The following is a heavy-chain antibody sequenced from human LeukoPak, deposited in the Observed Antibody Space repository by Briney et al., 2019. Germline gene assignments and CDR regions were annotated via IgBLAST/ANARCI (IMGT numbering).Heavy chain of an antibody. V-gene: IGHV1-2*04. CDR3: ARGGTKYYDFWSGYYA. CDR1: GYTFTSYG. Sequence: GASVKVSCKASGYTFTSYGISWVRQAPGQGLEWMGWINPNSGGTNYAQKFQGWVTMTRDTSISTAYMELSRLRSEDTAVYYCARGGTKYYDFWSGYYAWGQGTLVTVSS. D-gene: IGHD3-3*01. CDR2: INPNSGGT. J-gene: IGHJ5*02.